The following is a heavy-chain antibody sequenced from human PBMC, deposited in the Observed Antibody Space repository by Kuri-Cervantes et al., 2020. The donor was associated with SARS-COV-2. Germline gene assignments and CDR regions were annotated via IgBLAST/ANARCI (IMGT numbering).Heavy chain of an antibody. CDR1: GYTFTSYG. Sequence: ASVKVSCKASGYTFTSYGISWVRQAPGQGFEWMGWISAYNGNTNYAQKLQGRVTMTTDTSTSTAYMELRSLRSDDTAVYYCARVGLMITFGGVIVIPPDYWGQGTLVTVSS. D-gene: IGHD3-16*02. V-gene: IGHV1-18*01. J-gene: IGHJ4*02. CDR2: ISAYNGNT. CDR3: ARVGLMITFGGVIVIPPDY.